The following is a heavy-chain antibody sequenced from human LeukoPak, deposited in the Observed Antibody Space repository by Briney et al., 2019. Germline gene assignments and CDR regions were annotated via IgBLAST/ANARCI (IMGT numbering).Heavy chain of an antibody. Sequence: GASVKVSCKTSGYTFTGYYLHWVRQAPGRGLEWMGWINPNSGDTNYPQKFQGRVTMTSETSISTAYMELSSLRSDDTAVYYCARSSQEHYNWFDPWGQGTLVTVSS. V-gene: IGHV1-2*02. CDR1: GYTFTGYY. J-gene: IGHJ5*02. CDR2: INPNSGDT. CDR3: ARSSQEHYNWFDP. D-gene: IGHD1/OR15-1a*01.